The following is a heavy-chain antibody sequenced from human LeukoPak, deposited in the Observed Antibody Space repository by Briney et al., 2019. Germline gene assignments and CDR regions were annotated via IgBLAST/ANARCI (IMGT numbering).Heavy chain of an antibody. CDR3: AREARTRYCSSTSCYWGAFGI. V-gene: IGHV1-69*04. CDR2: IIPILGIA. D-gene: IGHD2-2*01. J-gene: IGHJ3*02. CDR1: GYTFTSYG. Sequence: GASVKVSCKASGYTFTSYGISWVRQAPGQGLKWMGRIIPILGIANYAQKFQGRVTITADKSTSTAYMELSSLRSEDTAVYYCAREARTRYCSSTSCYWGAFGIWGQGTMVTVSS.